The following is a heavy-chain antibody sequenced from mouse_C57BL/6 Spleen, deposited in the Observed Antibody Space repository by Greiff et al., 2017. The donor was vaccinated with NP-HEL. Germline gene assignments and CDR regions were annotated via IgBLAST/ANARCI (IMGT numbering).Heavy chain of an antibody. J-gene: IGHJ4*01. CDR1: GYSFTGYY. CDR2: INPSTGGT. Sequence: VQLQQSGPELVKPGASVKISCKASGYSFTGYYMNWVKQSPEKSLEWIGEINPSTGGTTYNQKFKAKATLTVDKSSSTAYMQLKSLTSEDSAVYYCASRGGSMDYWGQGTSVTVSS. CDR3: ASRGGSMDY. V-gene: IGHV1-42*01.